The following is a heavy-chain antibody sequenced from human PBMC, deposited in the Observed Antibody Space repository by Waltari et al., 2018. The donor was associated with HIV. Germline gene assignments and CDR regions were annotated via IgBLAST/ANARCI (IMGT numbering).Heavy chain of an antibody. D-gene: IGHD5-18*01. V-gene: IGHV3-74*03. Sequence: VQMVESGGRLVHPGESLRLSCGALGLNCRTSWMHWVRQAPGRGLALVSRIKVSDRDTLYADSVKCRVTMSRDNARNTSYLQMTNLRVDDTAVYYCTSLTTRGDFYDIWGQGTLVTVSS. CDR2: IKVSDRDT. CDR1: GLNCRTSW. J-gene: IGHJ4*02. CDR3: TSLTTRGDFYDI.